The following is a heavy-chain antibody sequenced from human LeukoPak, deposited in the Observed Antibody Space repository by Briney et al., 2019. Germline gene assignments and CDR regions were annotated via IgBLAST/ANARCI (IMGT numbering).Heavy chain of an antibody. CDR1: VSTFTTYA. CDR3: ARDPSNTSGRNPYFDY. D-gene: IGHD6-19*01. J-gene: IGHJ4*02. Sequence: GASVTLSFTPAVSTFTTYAVTGMSEAPGQGREWRGWIITYNGDTNYAQNLQGRVTLPTDTSTATAYLELRSLSSDDTAVYYCARDPSNTSGRNPYFDYWGQGTLVTVSS. V-gene: IGHV1-18*01. CDR2: IITYNGDT.